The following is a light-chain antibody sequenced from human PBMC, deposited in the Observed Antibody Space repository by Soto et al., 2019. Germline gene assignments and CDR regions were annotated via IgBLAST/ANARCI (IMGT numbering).Light chain of an antibody. CDR2: RTD. CDR1: GSNIGTNT. Sequence: SALTQPPSASGTPGQRVTISCSGSGSNIGTNTVNWYQQLPGTAPKLLIYRTDQRPAGIPDRFSGSKSGTSASLDISGLQSDDEADYYCTAWDGSLDGRVFGGGTKLTVL. J-gene: IGLJ3*02. CDR3: TAWDGSLDGRV. V-gene: IGLV1-44*01.